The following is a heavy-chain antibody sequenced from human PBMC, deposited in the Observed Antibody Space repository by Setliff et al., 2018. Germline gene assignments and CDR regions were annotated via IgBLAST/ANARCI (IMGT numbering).Heavy chain of an antibody. CDR3: ARLGAPASHDAFDI. Sequence: GESLKISCKGSGYRFTTYWIGWVRQMPGKGLEWMGIVFSGDSDTRYSPSFQGQVTMSADKSINTAYPQWSSLKASDTAMYYCARLGAPASHDAFDIWGQGTMVTVS. CDR2: VFSGDSDT. J-gene: IGHJ3*02. V-gene: IGHV5-51*01. CDR1: GYRFTTYW. D-gene: IGHD6-25*01.